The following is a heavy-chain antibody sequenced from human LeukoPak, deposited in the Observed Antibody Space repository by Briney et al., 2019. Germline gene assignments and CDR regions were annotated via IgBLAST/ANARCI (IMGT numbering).Heavy chain of an antibody. CDR2: INHSGST. D-gene: IGHD3-22*01. J-gene: IGHJ5*02. V-gene: IGHV4-34*01. Sequence: PSETLSLTCAVYGGSFSGYYWSWIRQPPGKGLEWIGEINHSGSTNYNPSLKSRVTISVDTSKNQFSLKLSSVTAADTAVYYCASHYYDPPTNWFDPWGQGTLVTVSS. CDR1: GGSFSGYY. CDR3: ASHYYDPPTNWFDP.